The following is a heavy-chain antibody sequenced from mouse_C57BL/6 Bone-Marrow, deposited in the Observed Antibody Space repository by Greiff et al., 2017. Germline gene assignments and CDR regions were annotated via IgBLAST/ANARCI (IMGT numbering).Heavy chain of an antibody. V-gene: IGHV1-80*01. J-gene: IGHJ2*01. D-gene: IGHD1-1*01. CDR3: ARGKGYYYGSSSFDY. CDR1: GYAFSSYW. CDR2: IYPGDGDT. Sequence: VQVVESGAELVKPGASVKISCKASGYAFSSYWMNWVKRRPGKGLEWIGQIYPGDGDTNYNGKFKGKATLTADKSSSTAYMQLSSLTSEDSAVYFCARGKGYYYGSSSFDYWGQGTTLTVSS.